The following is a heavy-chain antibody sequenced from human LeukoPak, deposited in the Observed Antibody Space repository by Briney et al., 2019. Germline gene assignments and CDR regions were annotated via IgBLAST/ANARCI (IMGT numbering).Heavy chain of an antibody. CDR1: GFTFSRYW. Sequence: GGSLRLSCAASGFTFSRYWMSWVRQAPGKGLEWVANIKQDGSEKYYVDPVKGRFTISRDNAKNSLYLQMNSLRAEDTAVYYCARDRYDFWSGYLDYWGQGTLVTVSS. D-gene: IGHD3-3*01. V-gene: IGHV3-7*01. CDR2: IKQDGSEK. CDR3: ARDRYDFWSGYLDY. J-gene: IGHJ4*02.